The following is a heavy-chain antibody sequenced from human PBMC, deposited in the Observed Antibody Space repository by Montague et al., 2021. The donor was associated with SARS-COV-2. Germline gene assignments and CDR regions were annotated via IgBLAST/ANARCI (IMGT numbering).Heavy chain of an antibody. V-gene: IGHV4-4*07. CDR3: ARAIWHLDV. CDR1: GDSISRYY. CDR2: IHTGGYV. J-gene: IGHJ2*01. Sequence: SETLSLTCSVSGDSISRYYWSWIRQSDGKGLEWIGRIHTGGYVNYNLALQSRVSMSVDTSKSQVSLNVTSVTAADTAVYYCARAIWHLDVWGRGILVTVSS.